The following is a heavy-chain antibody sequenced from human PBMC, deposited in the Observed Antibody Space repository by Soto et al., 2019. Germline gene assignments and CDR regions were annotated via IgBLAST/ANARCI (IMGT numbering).Heavy chain of an antibody. CDR2: IYPGGSDT. Sequence: GESLKISCKGSGYSFTSYWISWVRQMPGKGLEWMGIIYPGGSDTRYSPSFQGQVTISADKSISTAYLQWSSLKASDTAMYYCAIHGVGELPPAYWYYGMDVWGQGTTVIVSS. D-gene: IGHD3-16*01. CDR1: GYSFTSYW. CDR3: AIHGVGELPPAYWYYGMDV. J-gene: IGHJ6*02. V-gene: IGHV5-51*01.